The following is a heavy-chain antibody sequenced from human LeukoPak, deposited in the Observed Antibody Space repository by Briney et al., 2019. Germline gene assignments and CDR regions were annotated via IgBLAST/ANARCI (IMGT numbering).Heavy chain of an antibody. CDR2: ISYTGST. J-gene: IGHJ5*02. CDR1: GGSISSSNHY. CDR3: ARHLGSSSWLDP. D-gene: IGHD2-2*01. Sequence: PSETLSLTCTVSGGSISSSNHYWGWVRQPPGRGLEWIGLISYTGSTSYNPSLKSRITISAKQSKNQFTLKVISVTAADTAVHYCARHLGSSSWLDPWGQGTLVTVSS. V-gene: IGHV4-39*01.